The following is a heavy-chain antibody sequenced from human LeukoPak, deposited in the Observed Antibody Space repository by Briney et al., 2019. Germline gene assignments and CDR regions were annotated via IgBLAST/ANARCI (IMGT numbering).Heavy chain of an antibody. J-gene: IGHJ4*02. CDR3: ARGGSNYAYVWGSYRAFDY. CDR1: GGSFSGCN. D-gene: IGHD3-16*02. CDR2: INHSGST. V-gene: IGHV4-34*01. Sequence: SDTLSPTRALCGGSFSGCNARVIRQPPRRRLEWILEINHSGSTNYNPSLKSRVTISVDTSKNQVSLKLSSVTAADTAVYYCARGGSNYAYVWGSYRAFDYWGKRTPVTVS.